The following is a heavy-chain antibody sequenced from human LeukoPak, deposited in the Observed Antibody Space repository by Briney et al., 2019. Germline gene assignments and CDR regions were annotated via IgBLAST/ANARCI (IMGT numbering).Heavy chain of an antibody. CDR1: GFTFSSYG. CDR3: ARYPAARPGSPDY. J-gene: IGHJ4*02. CDR2: IWYDGSNK. D-gene: IGHD6-6*01. Sequence: GGSLRLSCAASGFTFSSYGMHWVRQAPGKGLDWVAVIWYDGSNKYYADSVKGRFTISRDNSKNTLYLQMNSLRAEDTAVYYCARYPAARPGSPDYWGQGTLVTVSS. V-gene: IGHV3-33*01.